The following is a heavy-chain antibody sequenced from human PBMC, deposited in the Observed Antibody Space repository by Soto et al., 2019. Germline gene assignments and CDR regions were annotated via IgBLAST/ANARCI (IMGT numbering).Heavy chain of an antibody. Sequence: QITLKESGPTLVKPTQTLTLTCTISGFSLSSDGVGVGWIRQPPGKALEWLAFIYWDDDYRYSPSLQSRLNTTKDSSNNQVILIVTNVDPVDSATYFCARRSTYSRSWSSGWFSSWGQGILVTVSS. CDR1: GFSLSSDGVG. J-gene: IGHJ5*02. CDR2: IYWDDDY. CDR3: ARRSTYSRSWSSGWFSS. V-gene: IGHV2-5*02. D-gene: IGHD3-10*01.